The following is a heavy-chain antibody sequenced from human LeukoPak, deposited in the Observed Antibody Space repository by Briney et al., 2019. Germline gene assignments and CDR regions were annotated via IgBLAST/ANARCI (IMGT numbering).Heavy chain of an antibody. CDR2: IYHTGST. D-gene: IGHD3-10*01. CDR1: GGSFSNHY. Sequence: SETLSLTCAVYGGSFSNHYWNWIRQPPGKGLEWIGEIYHTGSTNYNPSLKSRVTISIDTSKNQFSLKLSSVTAADTAVYYCARDGRVRGVTYNWFDPWGQGTLVTVSS. CDR3: ARDGRVRGVTYNWFDP. V-gene: IGHV4-34*01. J-gene: IGHJ5*02.